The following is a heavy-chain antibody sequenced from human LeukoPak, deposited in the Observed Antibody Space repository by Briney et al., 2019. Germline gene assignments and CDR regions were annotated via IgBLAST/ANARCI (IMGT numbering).Heavy chain of an antibody. CDR3: ARDHDIVVGAAAIFDY. Sequence: PGGSLRLSCAASEFTFSSYNMNWVRQAPGKGLEWVSCISGSGKYIYYADSVKGRFTISRDNAKNSLYLQMNSLRAEDTAVYYCARDHDIVVGAAAIFDYWGQGTPVTVSS. J-gene: IGHJ4*02. CDR2: ISGSGKYI. D-gene: IGHD2-2*01. V-gene: IGHV3-21*01. CDR1: EFTFSSYN.